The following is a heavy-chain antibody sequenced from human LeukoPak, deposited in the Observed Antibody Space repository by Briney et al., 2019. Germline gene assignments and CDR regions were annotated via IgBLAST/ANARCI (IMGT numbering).Heavy chain of an antibody. D-gene: IGHD1-1*01. CDR3: ARGNPLANWSSINEIYYYYYYYMDV. CDR1: GYTFTGYY. CDR2: INPYSGGT. J-gene: IGHJ6*03. V-gene: IGHV1-2*02. Sequence: ASVKVSCKASGYTFTGYYMHWVRQAPGQGLEWMGWINPYSGGTNYAQKFQGRVTMTRDTSISTAYMELSRLRSDDTAVYYCARGNPLANWSSINEIYYYYYYYMDVWGKGTTVTVSS.